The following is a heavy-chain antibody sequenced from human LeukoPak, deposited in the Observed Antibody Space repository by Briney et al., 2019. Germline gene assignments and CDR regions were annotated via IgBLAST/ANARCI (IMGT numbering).Heavy chain of an antibody. J-gene: IGHJ5*02. Sequence: GASVKVSCKASGYTFTGCYMHWVRQAPGQGLEWMGWINPNSGGTNYAQKFQGRVTMTRDTSISTAYMELSRLRSDDTAVYYCARDPRPRYFDWLLGDNWFDPWGQGTLVTVSS. CDR1: GYTFTGCY. CDR2: INPNSGGT. V-gene: IGHV1-2*02. CDR3: ARDPRPRYFDWLLGDNWFDP. D-gene: IGHD3-9*01.